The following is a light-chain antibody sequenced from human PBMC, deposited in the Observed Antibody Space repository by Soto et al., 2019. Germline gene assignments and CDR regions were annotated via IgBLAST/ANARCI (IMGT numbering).Light chain of an antibody. J-gene: IGLJ1*01. CDR3: SSYTSSSTGV. CDR2: KVS. CDR1: SSDVGGYKY. Sequence: QSALTQPASVSGSPGQSITISCTGTSSDVGGYKYVSWYQQHPGKAPKLIISKVSNRPSGVSSRFSGSKSGNTASLTISGLQAEDEAGYYCSSYTSSSTGVFGTGTKVTVL. V-gene: IGLV2-14*01.